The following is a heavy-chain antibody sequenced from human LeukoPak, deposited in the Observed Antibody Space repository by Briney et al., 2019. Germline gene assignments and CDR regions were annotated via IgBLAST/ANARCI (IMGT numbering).Heavy chain of an antibody. J-gene: IGHJ5*02. Sequence: ASVTVSCMASGYTFTSYYMHWVRQAPGQGLDWMGLINPSGGSTSYAQKFQGRVTMTRDTSTSTVYMELSSLRSEDTAVYYCARGPHFRNSWFDPWGQGTLVTVSS. D-gene: IGHD1-1*01. CDR1: GYTFTSYY. V-gene: IGHV1-46*01. CDR3: ARGPHFRNSWFDP. CDR2: INPSGGST.